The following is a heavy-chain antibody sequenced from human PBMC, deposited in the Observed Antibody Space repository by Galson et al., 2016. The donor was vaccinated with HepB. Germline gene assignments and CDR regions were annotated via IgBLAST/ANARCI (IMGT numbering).Heavy chain of an antibody. J-gene: IGHJ1*01. CDR2: ISWNSGSI. CDR3: AKDPTLGYCSSTSCYFGYFQH. Sequence: SLRLSCAASGFTFDDYAMHWVRQAPGKGLEWVSGISWNSGSIGYADSMKGRFTISRDNAKNSLYLQMNSLRAEDTALYYCAKDPTLGYCSSTSCYFGYFQHWGQGTLVTVSS. CDR1: GFTFDDYA. D-gene: IGHD2-2*01. V-gene: IGHV3-9*01.